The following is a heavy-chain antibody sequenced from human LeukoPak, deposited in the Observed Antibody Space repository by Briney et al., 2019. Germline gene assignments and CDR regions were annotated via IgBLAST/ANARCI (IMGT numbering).Heavy chain of an antibody. D-gene: IGHD6-19*01. CDR1: GGSFSGYY. CDR2: INHRGGT. Sequence: SETLSLTCAIVYGGSFSGYYWSWIRPTPGKGLEWIGEINHRGGTNYNPSLKSRVSISVDMSQNQFSLRLNSVTAADTAIYYCASGGYSSWTHYFDSWGQGTLVTVSS. J-gene: IGHJ4*02. CDR3: ASGGYSSWTHYFDS. V-gene: IGHV4-34*01.